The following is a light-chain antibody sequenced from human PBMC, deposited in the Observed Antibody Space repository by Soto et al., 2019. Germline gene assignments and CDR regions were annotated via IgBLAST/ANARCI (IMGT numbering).Light chain of an antibody. J-gene: IGKJ4*01. CDR2: DAS. Sequence: EIVMTQSPATVSVSPGERATLSCRASQNIRSNLAWYQQKPGQPPTRLVSDASTRARNIPARFNGSGSGTEFTLAISSLQSEDFAVYYCHQYNTWPLTFGGGTPVDIK. CDR3: HQYNTWPLT. CDR1: QNIRSN. V-gene: IGKV3-15*01.